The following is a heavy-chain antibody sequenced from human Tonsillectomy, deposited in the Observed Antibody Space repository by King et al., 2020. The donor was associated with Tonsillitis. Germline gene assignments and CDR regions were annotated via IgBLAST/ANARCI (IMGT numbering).Heavy chain of an antibody. CDR2: IRSKAYGGTT. D-gene: IGHD3-10*01. CDR1: GFTFGDYA. Sequence: VQLVESGGGLVQPGRSLRLSCTASGFTFGDYAMTWFRQAPGKGLEWVGFIRSKAYGGTTEYGASVKGRFTISRDDSKNIAYLQMNSLKSEDTAVYSCSRAHYGSGNYSPFDYWGQGTLVTVSS. J-gene: IGHJ4*02. V-gene: IGHV3-49*03. CDR3: SRAHYGSGNYSPFDY.